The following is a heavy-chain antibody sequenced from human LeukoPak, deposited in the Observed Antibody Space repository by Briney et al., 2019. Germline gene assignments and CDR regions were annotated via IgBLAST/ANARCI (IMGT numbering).Heavy chain of an antibody. Sequence: PGGSLRLSCAASGFTLSNHWMSWVRQAPGKGLVWVSRINSDGSSTSYADSVKGRFTISRDNSKNTLYLQMNSLRAEDTALYFCAKKAQYNGNYPLDYWGQGTLVTVSS. CDR2: INSDGSST. D-gene: IGHD1-26*01. CDR3: AKKAQYNGNYPLDY. CDR1: GFTLSNHW. J-gene: IGHJ4*02. V-gene: IGHV3-74*01.